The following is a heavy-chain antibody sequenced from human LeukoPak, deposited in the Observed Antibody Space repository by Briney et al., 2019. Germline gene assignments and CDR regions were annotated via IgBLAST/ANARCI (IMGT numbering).Heavy chain of an antibody. CDR3: AKDDSGYTSSPYQSFQH. CDR2: ISGSGVST. J-gene: IGHJ1*01. V-gene: IGHV3-23*01. Sequence: GGSLRLSCAASGFTLSSYGMHWVRQAPGKALEWVSLISGSGVSTYYADSVKGRFTISRDNSENTLYLQMNNLRADDTAVYYCAKDDSGYTSSPYQSFQHWGQGTLVTVSS. D-gene: IGHD6-13*01. CDR1: GFTLSSYG.